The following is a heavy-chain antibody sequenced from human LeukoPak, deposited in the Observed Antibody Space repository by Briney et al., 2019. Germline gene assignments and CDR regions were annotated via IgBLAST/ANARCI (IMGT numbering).Heavy chain of an antibody. J-gene: IGHJ4*02. D-gene: IGHD6-19*01. CDR3: ARSERYSSGWYFYFDY. V-gene: IGHV4-34*01. CDR2: INHSGST. CDR1: GGSFSGYY. Sequence: PSETLSLTCAVYGGSFSGYYWSWIRQPPGKGLEWIGEINHSGSTNYNPSLKSRVTISVDTSKNQFSLKLSSVTAADTAVYYCARSERYSSGWYFYFDYWGQGTLVTVSS.